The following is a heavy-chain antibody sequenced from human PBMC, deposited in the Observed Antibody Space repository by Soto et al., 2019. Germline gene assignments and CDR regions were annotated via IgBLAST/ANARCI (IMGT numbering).Heavy chain of an antibody. J-gene: IGHJ4*02. V-gene: IGHV3-53*04. Sequence: EVQLVESGGGLVQPGGSLRLSCAASGFTVSSNYMSWVRQAPGKGLEWVSVIYGGGSTYYADSVKGRFTISRHNSKNTLYLQMNSLRAEDTAVYYCARDTGDQLLNYWGQGTLVTVSS. CDR2: IYGGGST. CDR1: GFTVSSNY. D-gene: IGHD2-2*01. CDR3: ARDTGDQLLNY.